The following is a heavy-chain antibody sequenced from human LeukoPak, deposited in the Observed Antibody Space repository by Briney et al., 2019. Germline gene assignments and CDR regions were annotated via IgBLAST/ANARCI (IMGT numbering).Heavy chain of an antibody. V-gene: IGHV1-24*01. CDR2: FDPEDGDT. Sequence: ASVKVSCKVSGYTLTELSMHWVRQAPGKGLEWMGGFDPEDGDTIYAQKFQGRVTMTEDTSTDTAYMELSSLRSEDTAVYYCATRASGWYNKESFDYWGQGTLVTVSS. J-gene: IGHJ4*02. CDR3: ATRASGWYNKESFDY. CDR1: GYTLTELS. D-gene: IGHD6-19*01.